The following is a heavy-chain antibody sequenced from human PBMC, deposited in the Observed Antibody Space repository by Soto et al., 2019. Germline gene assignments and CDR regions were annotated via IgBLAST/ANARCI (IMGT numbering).Heavy chain of an antibody. J-gene: IGHJ6*02. Sequence: GASVKVSCKASGGTFSSYAISWVRQAPGQGLEWMGGIIPIFGTANYAQKFQSRVTMTEDTSTDTAYMELSSLRSEDTAVYYCATDLRNYYDSRFYGMDVWGQGTTVTVSS. CDR3: ATDLRNYYDSRFYGMDV. CDR1: GGTFSSYA. V-gene: IGHV1-69*06. CDR2: IIPIFGTA. D-gene: IGHD3-22*01.